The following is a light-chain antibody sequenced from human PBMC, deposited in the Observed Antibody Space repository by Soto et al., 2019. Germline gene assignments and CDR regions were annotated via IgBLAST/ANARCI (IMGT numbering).Light chain of an antibody. CDR1: SSNIGSNT. V-gene: IGLV1-44*01. J-gene: IGLJ1*01. Sequence: QSVLTQPPSASGTPGQRVTISCSGSSSNIGSNTVNWYQQLPGTAPKLLIYSNNQRPSGVPDRFSGSKSGTSASLAISGLQSDDEADYYCAAWDDSLSDYVFGTVTKVTVL. CDR2: SNN. CDR3: AAWDDSLSDYV.